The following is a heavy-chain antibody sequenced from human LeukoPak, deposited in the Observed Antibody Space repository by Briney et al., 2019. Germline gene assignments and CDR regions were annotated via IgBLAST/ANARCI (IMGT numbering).Heavy chain of an antibody. CDR3: ASGFTPRPPAVAGTVDAFDI. D-gene: IGHD6-19*01. Sequence: PGGSLRLSCAASGFTFSSYSMTWVRQAPGKGLEWVSSISSSSSYIYYADSVKGRFTISRDNAKNSLYLQMNSLRAEDTAVYYCASGFTPRPPAVAGTVDAFDIWGQGTMVTVSS. CDR1: GFTFSSYS. CDR2: ISSSSSYI. V-gene: IGHV3-21*01. J-gene: IGHJ3*02.